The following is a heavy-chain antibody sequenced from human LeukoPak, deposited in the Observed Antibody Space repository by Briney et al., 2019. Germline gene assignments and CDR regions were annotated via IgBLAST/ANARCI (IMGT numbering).Heavy chain of an antibody. V-gene: IGHV1-2*02. CDR2: INPNSGGT. Sequence: ASVKVSCEASGYTFTGYYMHWVRQAPGQGLEWMGWINPNSGGTNYAQKFQGRVTMTRDTSISTAYMELSRLRSDDTAVYYCARDAAMVRGVIWSGKFDPWGQGTLVTVSS. D-gene: IGHD3-10*01. CDR3: ARDAAMVRGVIWSGKFDP. J-gene: IGHJ5*02. CDR1: GYTFTGYY.